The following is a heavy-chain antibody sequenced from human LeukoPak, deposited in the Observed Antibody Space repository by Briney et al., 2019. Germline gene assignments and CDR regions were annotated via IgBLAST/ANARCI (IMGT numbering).Heavy chain of an antibody. Sequence: SETLSLTCTVSGGSISSYYWSWIRQPAGKGLEWIGRIYTSGSTNYNPSLKSRVTMSVDTSKNQFSLKLSSVTAADTAVYYCARDSGLYSSSWSPSYYYYGMDVWGQGTTVTVSS. CDR2: IYTSGST. J-gene: IGHJ6*02. CDR3: ARDSGLYSSSWSPSYYYYGMDV. V-gene: IGHV4-4*07. D-gene: IGHD6-6*01. CDR1: GGSISSYY.